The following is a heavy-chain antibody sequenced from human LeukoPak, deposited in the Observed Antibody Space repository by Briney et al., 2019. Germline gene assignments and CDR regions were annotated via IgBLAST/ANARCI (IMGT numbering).Heavy chain of an antibody. CDR3: ATHHEQWLVPHRH. J-gene: IGHJ4*02. V-gene: IGHV3-15*01. D-gene: IGHD6-19*01. Sequence: PGGSLRLSCTASGFTFGDFAMSWVRQAPGKGLEWVGRIKSKTDGGTTDYAAPVKGRFTISRDDSKNTLYLQMNSLKTEDTAVYYCATHHEQWLVPHRHWGQGTLVTVSS. CDR2: IKSKTDGGTT. CDR1: GFTFGDFA.